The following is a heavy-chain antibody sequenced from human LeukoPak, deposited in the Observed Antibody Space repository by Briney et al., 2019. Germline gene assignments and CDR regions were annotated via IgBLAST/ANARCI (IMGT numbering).Heavy chain of an antibody. V-gene: IGHV4-39*01. J-gene: IGHJ5*02. CDR1: GGSISSSNYY. CDR3: ARHYHGDYLGNWFDP. CDR2: IYYSGST. Sequence: NPSETLSLTCTVSGGSISSSNYYWGWIRQPPGKGLEWIGSIYYSGSTYYNPSLKSRVTISVDTSKNQFSLKLSSVTAADTAVYYCARHYHGDYLGNWFDPWGQGTLVTVSS. D-gene: IGHD4-17*01.